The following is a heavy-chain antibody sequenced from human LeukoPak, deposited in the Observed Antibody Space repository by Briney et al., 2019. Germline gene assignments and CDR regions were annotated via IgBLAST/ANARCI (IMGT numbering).Heavy chain of an antibody. CDR1: GYTFTSYY. V-gene: IGHV1-46*01. Sequence: ASVKVSCKASGYTFTSYYMHWVRQAPGQGLEWMGIINPSGGSTGYAQKFQGRVTMTRDTSTSTAYMELSSLRSEDTAVYYCARGAAGSSWYHDWFDPWGQGTLVTVSS. CDR2: INPSGGST. CDR3: ARGAAGSSWYHDWFDP. J-gene: IGHJ5*02. D-gene: IGHD6-13*01.